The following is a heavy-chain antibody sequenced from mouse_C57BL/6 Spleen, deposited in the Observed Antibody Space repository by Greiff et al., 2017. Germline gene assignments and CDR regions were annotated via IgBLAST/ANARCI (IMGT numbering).Heavy chain of an antibody. CDR3: TSPYGKGFDY. CDR1: GFNIKDDY. Sequence: EVKLVESGAELVRPGASVKLSCTASGFNIKDDYMHWVKQRPEQGLEWIGWIDPENGDTEYASKFQGKATITADTSSNTAYLQLSSLTSEDTAVYYCTSPYGKGFDYWGQGTTLTVSS. V-gene: IGHV14-4*01. J-gene: IGHJ2*01. D-gene: IGHD2-1*01. CDR2: IDPENGDT.